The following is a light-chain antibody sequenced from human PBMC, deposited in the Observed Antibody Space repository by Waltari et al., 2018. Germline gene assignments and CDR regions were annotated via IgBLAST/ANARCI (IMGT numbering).Light chain of an antibody. V-gene: IGLV2-23*02. J-gene: IGLJ2*01. Sequence: QSALTQPASVSGSPGQSITISCTGTSSDVGSYNLVSWYQQHPGKAPKLMIYEVNKRLSGVSNRFSGSKSGNTASLTISGLQAEDEADYYCCSYAGSSTLIFGGGTKLTVL. CDR2: EVN. CDR3: CSYAGSSTLI. CDR1: SSDVGSYNL.